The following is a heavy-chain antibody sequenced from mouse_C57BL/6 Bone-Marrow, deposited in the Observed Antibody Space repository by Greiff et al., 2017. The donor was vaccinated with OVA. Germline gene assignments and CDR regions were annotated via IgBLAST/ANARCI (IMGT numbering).Heavy chain of an antibody. Sequence: QVHVKQPGAELVKPGASVKLSCKASGYTFTSYWITWVKQRPGQGLEWIGDIYPGSGSTNYNEKFKSKATLTVDTSSSTAYMQLSSLTSEDSAVYYCARPANWDVGFAYWGQGTLVTVSA. CDR3: ARPANWDVGFAY. CDR1: GYTFTSYW. J-gene: IGHJ3*01. CDR2: IYPGSGST. D-gene: IGHD4-1*01. V-gene: IGHV1-55*01.